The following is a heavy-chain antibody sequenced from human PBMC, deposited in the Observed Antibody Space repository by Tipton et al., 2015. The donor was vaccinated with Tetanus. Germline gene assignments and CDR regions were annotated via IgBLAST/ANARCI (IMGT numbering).Heavy chain of an antibody. CDR3: ATGRTLDY. J-gene: IGHJ4*02. D-gene: IGHD1-26*01. V-gene: IGHV3-21*01. CDR1: GFTFSNHW. CDR2: ISSTSSYI. Sequence: SLRLSCAASGFTFSNHWMNWVRQAPGKGLEWLSSISSTSSYIYYSDSVKGRFTVSRDNAKNSLSLQMKSLGDEDTAVYYCATGRTLDYWGQGTRVTVST.